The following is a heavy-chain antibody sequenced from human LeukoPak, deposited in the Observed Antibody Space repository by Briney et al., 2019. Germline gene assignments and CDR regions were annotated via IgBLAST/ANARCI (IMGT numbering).Heavy chain of an antibody. CDR1: GFTFSSYG. D-gene: IGHD6-19*01. J-gene: IGHJ4*02. Sequence: GRSLRLSCAASGFTFSSYGMHWVRQAPGKGLEWVAVIWYDGSNKYYADSVKGRFTISRDNSKNTLYLQMNSLRAEDTAVYYCARDKGGVRYSSGWYRSYNFDYWGQGTLVTVSS. CDR3: ARDKGGVRYSSGWYRSYNFDY. CDR2: IWYDGSNK. V-gene: IGHV3-33*01.